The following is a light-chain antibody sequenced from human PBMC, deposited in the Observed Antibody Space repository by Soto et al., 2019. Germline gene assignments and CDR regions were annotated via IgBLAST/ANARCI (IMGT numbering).Light chain of an antibody. CDR1: QSIRSN. CDR2: RAY. Sequence: IQMTQSPSTLSASVGDRVIITCRASQSIRSNLAWYQQKPGKGPKLLIYRAYILESGVPSRFSGSGSGTDFTLTISSLQPDDFATYFCQQYDSYSWTFGQGTKVEIK. CDR3: QQYDSYSWT. J-gene: IGKJ1*01. V-gene: IGKV1-5*03.